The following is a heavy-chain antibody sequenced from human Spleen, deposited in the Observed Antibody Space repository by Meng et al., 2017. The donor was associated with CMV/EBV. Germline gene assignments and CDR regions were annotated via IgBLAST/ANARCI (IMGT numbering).Heavy chain of an antibody. V-gene: IGHV1-69*05. J-gene: IGHJ5*02. Sequence: GGSVSNYVINWVRQAPGQGLEWVGGIIPMLGTPNYAQKFQGRVALMTDASTTTAYMELSSLTSEDTAVYYCARGIREFLEWLGGLDPWGQGTLVTVSS. D-gene: IGHD3-3*01. CDR1: GGSVSNYV. CDR3: ARGIREFLEWLGGLDP. CDR2: IIPMLGTP.